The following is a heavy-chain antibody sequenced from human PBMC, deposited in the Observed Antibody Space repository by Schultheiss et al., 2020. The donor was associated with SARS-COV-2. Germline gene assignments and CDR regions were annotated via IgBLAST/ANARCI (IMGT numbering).Heavy chain of an antibody. Sequence: SGPTLVKPTQTLTLTCTFSGFSLNTREVGVTWIRQPPGAPLEWLAHIYWNDDKRYSPSLKSRLTITKDTSKNQVVLTMTNMDPVDTATYYCAHRLSGSLAFDIWGQGTMVTVSS. CDR3: AHRLSGSLAFDI. D-gene: IGHD3-3*02. J-gene: IGHJ3*02. V-gene: IGHV2-5*01. CDR2: IYWNDDK. CDR1: GFSLNTREVG.